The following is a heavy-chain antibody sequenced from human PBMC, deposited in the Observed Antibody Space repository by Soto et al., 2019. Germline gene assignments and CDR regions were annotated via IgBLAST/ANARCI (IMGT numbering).Heavy chain of an antibody. Sequence: PSETLSLTCTVFGGSISSGGYYWSWIRQHPGKGLEWIGYIYYSGSTYYNPSLKSRVTISVDTSKNQFSLKLSSVTAADTAVYYCARTLYDYIWGSYRAPYYFDYWGQGTLVTVSS. CDR2: IYYSGST. V-gene: IGHV4-31*03. J-gene: IGHJ4*02. D-gene: IGHD3-16*01. CDR1: GGSISSGGYY. CDR3: ARTLYDYIWGSYRAPYYFDY.